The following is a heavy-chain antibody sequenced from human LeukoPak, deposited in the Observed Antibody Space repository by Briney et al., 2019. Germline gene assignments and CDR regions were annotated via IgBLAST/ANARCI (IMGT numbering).Heavy chain of an antibody. CDR3: AGGVLEAQGWLQWMGTVYSMDV. J-gene: IGHJ6*02. V-gene: IGHV3-9*01. D-gene: IGHD5-24*01. Sequence: PGGSLRLSCAGSGLTLRDHATHWIRQAPGKGLEWVSGIYWDSGNTDYANSVKGRFTISRDNAKNSLYLQMNSLRPDDTAVYYCAGGVLEAQGWLQWMGTVYSMDVWGQGTPVTVSS. CDR2: IYWDSGNT. CDR1: GLTLRDHA.